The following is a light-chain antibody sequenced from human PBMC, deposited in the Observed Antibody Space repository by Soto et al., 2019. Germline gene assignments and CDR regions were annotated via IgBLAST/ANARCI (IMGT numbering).Light chain of an antibody. CDR2: EVS. CDR3: SSHTTSSTVL. CDR1: KSDVGNYNF. J-gene: IGLJ3*02. Sequence: QSVLTQPASVSGSPGQSITISCTGTKSDVGNYNFVSWYQQHPGKAPKLMIYEVSNRPSGVSNRFSGSKSGNTASLTISGLQTEDEADYYCSSHTTSSTVLFGEGTKVTVL. V-gene: IGLV2-14*03.